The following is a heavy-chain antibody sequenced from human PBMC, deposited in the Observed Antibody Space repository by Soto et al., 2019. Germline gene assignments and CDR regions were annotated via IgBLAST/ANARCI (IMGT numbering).Heavy chain of an antibody. CDR3: ARRAPLYCSSTSCYYYGMDV. D-gene: IGHD2-2*01. Sequence: GESLKISCKGSGYSFTSYWISWVRQMPGKGLEWMGRIDPSDSYTNYSPSFQGHVTISADKSISTAYLQWSSLKASDTAMYYCARRAPLYCSSTSCYYYGMDVWGQGTTVTVSS. CDR2: IDPSDSYT. V-gene: IGHV5-10-1*01. J-gene: IGHJ6*02. CDR1: GYSFTSYW.